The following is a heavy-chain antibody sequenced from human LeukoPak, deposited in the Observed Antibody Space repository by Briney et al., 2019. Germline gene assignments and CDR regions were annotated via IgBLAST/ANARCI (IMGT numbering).Heavy chain of an antibody. V-gene: IGHV4-39*07. J-gene: IGHJ4*02. CDR1: GGSISSSSYY. CDR2: IYYSGST. Sequence: SETLSLTCTVSGGSISSSSYYWGWIRQPPGKGLEWIGSIYYSGSTNYNPSLKSRVTISVDTSKNQFSLKLSSVTAADTAVYYCARYKLGMGVDYWGQGTLVTVSS. CDR3: ARYKLGMGVDY. D-gene: IGHD7-27*01.